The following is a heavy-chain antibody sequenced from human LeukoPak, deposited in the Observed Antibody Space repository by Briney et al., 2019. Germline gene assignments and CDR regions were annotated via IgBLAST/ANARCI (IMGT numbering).Heavy chain of an antibody. J-gene: IGHJ4*02. CDR3: ARALYYYDSSGYYFDY. CDR2: IIPILGIA. Sequence: GGSLRLSCAASGFTFSNAWMSWVRQAPGQGLEWMGRIIPILGIANYAQKFQGRVTITADKSTSTAYMELSSLRSEDTAVYYCARALYYYDSSGYYFDYWGQGTLVTVSS. D-gene: IGHD3-22*01. CDR1: GFTFSNAW. V-gene: IGHV1-69*04.